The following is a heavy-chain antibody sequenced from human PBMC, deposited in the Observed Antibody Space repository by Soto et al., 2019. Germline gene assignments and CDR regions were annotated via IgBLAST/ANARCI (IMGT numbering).Heavy chain of an antibody. CDR3: ARDGYRRDGYKPRGYYYYGMDV. J-gene: IGHJ6*02. CDR2: ISYDGSNK. Sequence: QVQLVESGGGVVQPGRSLRLSCAASGFTFSSYAMHWVRQAPGKGLEWVAFISYDGSNKYYADSVKGRFTISRDNSKNTLYLQMKSRRAEDTAVYYCARDGYRRDGYKPRGYYYYGMDVWGQGNTVTVSS. D-gene: IGHD2-2*03. CDR1: GFTFSSYA. V-gene: IGHV3-30-3*01.